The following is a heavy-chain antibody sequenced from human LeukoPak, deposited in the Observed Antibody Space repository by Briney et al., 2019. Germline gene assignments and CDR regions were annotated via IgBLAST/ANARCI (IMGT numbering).Heavy chain of an antibody. CDR1: GFTFSSYT. CDR3: TLPWGSGSYYDY. D-gene: IGHD3-10*01. J-gene: IGHJ4*02. Sequence: KPGGSLRLSCAASGFTFSSYTMNWVRQAPGKGLEWVGHIKSKTDGGTTDYAAPVKGRFTISRDDSKNTLFLQMNSLKTEDTAVYYCTLPWGSGSYYDYWGQGTLVTVSS. V-gene: IGHV3-15*01. CDR2: IKSKTDGGTT.